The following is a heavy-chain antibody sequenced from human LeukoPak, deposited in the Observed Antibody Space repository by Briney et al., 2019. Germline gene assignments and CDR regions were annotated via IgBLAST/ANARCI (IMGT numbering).Heavy chain of an antibody. CDR2: ISAGNI. D-gene: IGHD6-25*01. CDR3: ARERIAATNWFDP. CDR1: GYTFSDYP. V-gene: IGHV1-3*01. Sequence: ASVKVSCKASGYTFSDYPMHWLRQAPGQRFEWMGWISAGNIKYSQNFQDRINITRDTSASTVNMELSSLTSADTAVYYCARERIAATNWFDPWGQGTLVTVSS. J-gene: IGHJ5*02.